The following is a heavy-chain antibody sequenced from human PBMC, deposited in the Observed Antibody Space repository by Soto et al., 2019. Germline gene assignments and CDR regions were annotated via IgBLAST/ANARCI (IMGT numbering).Heavy chain of an antibody. Sequence: PSETLSLTCAVYGGSFSGYYWSWIRQPPGKGLEWIGEINHSGSTNYNPSLKSRVTISVDTSKNQFSLKLSSVTAADTAVYYCARVQVVLMVSGPFDYWGQGTLVTVSS. D-gene: IGHD2-8*01. J-gene: IGHJ4*02. V-gene: IGHV4-34*01. CDR2: INHSGST. CDR1: GGSFSGYY. CDR3: ARVQVVLMVSGPFDY.